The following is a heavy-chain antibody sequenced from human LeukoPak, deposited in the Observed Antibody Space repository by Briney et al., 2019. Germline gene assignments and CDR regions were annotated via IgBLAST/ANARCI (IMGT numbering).Heavy chain of an antibody. CDR3: ARKRGYSYETNAFDI. D-gene: IGHD5-18*01. CDR1: GGSFSGYY. CDR2: INHSGST. V-gene: IGHV4-34*01. J-gene: IGHJ3*02. Sequence: PSETLSLTCAVYGGSFSGYYWSWIRQPPGKGLEWIGEINHSGSTNYNPSLKSRVTISVDTSKNQFSLKLSSVTAADTAVYYCARKRGYSYETNAFDIWGQGTMVTVSS.